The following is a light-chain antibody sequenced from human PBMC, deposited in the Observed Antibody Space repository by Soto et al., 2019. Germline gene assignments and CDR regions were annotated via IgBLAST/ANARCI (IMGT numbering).Light chain of an antibody. Sequence: EIVSTQSPGTLSLSPGERATLSCRASQSVSNNYLAWYQQKPGQPPRLRIYGASNGPTGIQDRFSGSGSGTDFTLTISGLEPENSAVYYCQQYGSAPITFGQGTRLEIK. CDR3: QQYGSAPIT. J-gene: IGKJ5*01. V-gene: IGKV3-20*01. CDR2: GAS. CDR1: QSVSNNY.